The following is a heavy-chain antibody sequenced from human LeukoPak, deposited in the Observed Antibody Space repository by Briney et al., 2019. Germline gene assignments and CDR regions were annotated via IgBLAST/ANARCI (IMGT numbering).Heavy chain of an antibody. CDR3: ARHYYGSGSSEDAFDI. CDR1: GYSFTSYW. CDR2: IYPGDSDT. V-gene: IGHV5-51*01. Sequence: GESLKISCKGSGYSFTSYWIGWVRQMPGKGLEWMGIIYPGDSDTRYSPSFQGQVTISADKSISTAYLRWSSLKASDTAMYYCARHYYGSGSSEDAFDIWGQGTMVTVSS. J-gene: IGHJ3*02. D-gene: IGHD3-10*01.